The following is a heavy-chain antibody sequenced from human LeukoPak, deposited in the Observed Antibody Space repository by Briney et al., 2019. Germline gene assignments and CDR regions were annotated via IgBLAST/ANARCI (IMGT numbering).Heavy chain of an antibody. CDR1: GGFINSYY. CDR2: IYYSGST. Sequence: SETLSLICTVSGGFINSYYWSWIRQPPGKGLEWIGYIYYSGSTNYNPSLTSRVTISVDRTKNQFSLKLRSVTAADTAVYYRARRAADDAFDIWGQGTMVTVSS. CDR3: ARRAADDAFDI. J-gene: IGHJ3*02. V-gene: IGHV4-59*08.